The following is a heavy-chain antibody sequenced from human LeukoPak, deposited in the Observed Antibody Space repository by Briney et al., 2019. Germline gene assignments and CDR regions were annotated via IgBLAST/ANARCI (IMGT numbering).Heavy chain of an antibody. Sequence: GGSLRLSCVASGFTFSSYEMNWVRQAPGKGLECISYISSSGSTIHYADSVKGRFTVSRDTAKNSLYLQMNSLRAEDTAVYYCAPGGIAAAGGGWFDPWGQGTLVTVSS. V-gene: IGHV3-48*03. D-gene: IGHD6-13*01. CDR3: APGGIAAAGGGWFDP. CDR1: GFTFSSYE. J-gene: IGHJ5*02. CDR2: ISSSGSTI.